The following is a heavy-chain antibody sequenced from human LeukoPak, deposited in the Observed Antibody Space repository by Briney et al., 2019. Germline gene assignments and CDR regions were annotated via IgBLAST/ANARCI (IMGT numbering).Heavy chain of an antibody. CDR3: ARGPLQWLGAFDI. CDR2: IKQDGSES. Sequence: PGGSLRLFCAASGFTFSSCCKVWARQAPGKGLEGVANIKQDGSESDYLDSVKGRFIMSSDNAKSSLYMQMNSLRAEDRAVYYCARGPLQWLGAFDIWGQGAMVTVSS. D-gene: IGHD6-19*01. J-gene: IGHJ3*02. CDR1: GFTFSSCC. V-gene: IGHV3-7*01.